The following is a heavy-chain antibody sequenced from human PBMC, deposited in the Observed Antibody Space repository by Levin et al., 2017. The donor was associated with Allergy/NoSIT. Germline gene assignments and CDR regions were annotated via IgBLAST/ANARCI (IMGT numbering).Heavy chain of an antibody. CDR3: HLDVTMVRGPDAFDI. J-gene: IGHJ3*02. CDR2: IYPGDSDT. D-gene: IGHD3-10*01. V-gene: IGHV5-51*01. CDR1: GYSFTSYW. Sequence: KVSCKGSGYSFTSYWIGWVRQMPGKGLEWMGIIYPGDSDTRYSPSFQGQVTISADKSISTAYLQWSSLKASDTAMYYCHLDVTMVRGPDAFDIWGQGTMVTVSS.